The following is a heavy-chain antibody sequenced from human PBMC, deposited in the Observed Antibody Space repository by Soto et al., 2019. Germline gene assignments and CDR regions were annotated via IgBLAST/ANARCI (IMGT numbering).Heavy chain of an antibody. CDR2: ISHDGGT. D-gene: IGHD3-10*01. Sequence: NPSETLSLTCAFYGGSFDDFYWSWVRQSPGKGLEWVGEISHDGGTNYSPSLASRVSISVDTSKNQFSLHLRSVTAADTGLYYCARGQLVWYGDLTPYHRDMDVWGQGTTVTASS. CDR1: GGSFDDFY. V-gene: IGHV4-34*01. CDR3: ARGQLVWYGDLTPYHRDMDV. J-gene: IGHJ6*02.